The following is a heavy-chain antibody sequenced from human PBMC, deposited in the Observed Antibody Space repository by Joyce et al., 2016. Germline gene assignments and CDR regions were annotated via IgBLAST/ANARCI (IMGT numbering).Heavy chain of an antibody. J-gene: IGHJ4*02. CDR1: GYTFIDYY. CDR3: ARHPTMWSSWSLDS. CDR2: INLKSGDT. V-gene: IGHV1-2*06. Sequence: QVQLVQSGAEVKKPGASVKVSCKASGYTFIDYYIHWLRQATGQGLEWMGRINLKSGDTNYAQKFQDRVALIRDTSIHTVFMELSSLRSDDTAIYFCARHPTMWSSWSLDSWGQGTLVTVSA. D-gene: IGHD6-13*01.